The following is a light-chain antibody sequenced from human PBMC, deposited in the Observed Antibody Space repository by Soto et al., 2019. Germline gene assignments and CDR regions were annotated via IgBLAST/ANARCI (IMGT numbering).Light chain of an antibody. CDR2: EVS. J-gene: IGLJ2*01. CDR1: SSDVGGYNY. V-gene: IGLV2-8*01. Sequence: QSALTQPPSASGSPGQSVTISCTGTSSDVGGYNYVSWYQQYPGKAPKLMIYEVSKRPSGVPDRFSGSKSGNTASLTVSGLQTEDEADYYCSSYADSDNLIFGGGTKLTVL. CDR3: SSYADSDNLI.